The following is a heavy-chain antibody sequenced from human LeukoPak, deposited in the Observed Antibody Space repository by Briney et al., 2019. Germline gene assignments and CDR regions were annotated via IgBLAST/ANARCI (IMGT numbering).Heavy chain of an antibody. CDR1: GFTFGDYA. Sequence: SGGSLRLSCTASGFTFGDYAMSWVRQAPGKGLEWVGFIRSKAYGGTTEYAASVKGRFTISIEDSKSIAYLQMNSLKTEDTAVYYCTRDGYYYDSSGDKLFDYWGQGTLVTVSS. CDR3: TRDGYYYDSSGDKLFDY. D-gene: IGHD3-22*01. J-gene: IGHJ4*02. CDR2: IRSKAYGGTT. V-gene: IGHV3-49*04.